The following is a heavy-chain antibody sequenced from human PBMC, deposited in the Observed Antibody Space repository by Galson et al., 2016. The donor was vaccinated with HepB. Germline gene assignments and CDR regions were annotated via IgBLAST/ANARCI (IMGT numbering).Heavy chain of an antibody. CDR3: TGGGSYPPGY. J-gene: IGHJ4*02. CDR2: IKTNANNYAT. V-gene: IGHV3-73*01. Sequence: SLRLSCAASGFTFSVSTVHWVRQASGKGLEWVGRIKTNANNYATSYAASVKGRFIISRDDSKNTAYLQMISLKSDDTAVYYCTGGGSYPPGYWGQGTLVTVSS. D-gene: IGHD1-26*01. CDR1: GFTFSVST.